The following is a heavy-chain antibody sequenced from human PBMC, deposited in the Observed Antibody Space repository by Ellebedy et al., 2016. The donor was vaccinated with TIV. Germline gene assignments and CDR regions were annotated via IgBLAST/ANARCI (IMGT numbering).Heavy chain of an antibody. D-gene: IGHD1-26*01. Sequence: GESLKISCAAPGFTFSSYSMNWVRQAPGKGLEWVSYISSSSSTIYHADSVKGRFTISRDNAKNSLYLQMNSMRDEDTAVYYCARDEAEVGATFFGYWGQGTLVTVSS. CDR2: ISSSSSTI. J-gene: IGHJ4*02. V-gene: IGHV3-48*02. CDR3: ARDEAEVGATFFGY. CDR1: GFTFSSYS.